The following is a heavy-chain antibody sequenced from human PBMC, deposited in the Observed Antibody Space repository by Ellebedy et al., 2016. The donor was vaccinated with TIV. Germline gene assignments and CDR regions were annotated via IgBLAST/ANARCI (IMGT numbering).Heavy chain of an antibody. J-gene: IGHJ4*02. CDR1: GGSVSSGSYY. Sequence: MPSETLSLTCSVSGGSVSSGSYYWSWIRQPPGKGLEWIGYIYYSGSTNYSPSLKRRVTLSVDASKNQFSLTLSSVTAADTAVYYCARAFNPYYYDSSGYLLDYWGQGTLVTVSS. V-gene: IGHV4-61*01. CDR3: ARAFNPYYYDSSGYLLDY. CDR2: IYYSGST. D-gene: IGHD3-22*01.